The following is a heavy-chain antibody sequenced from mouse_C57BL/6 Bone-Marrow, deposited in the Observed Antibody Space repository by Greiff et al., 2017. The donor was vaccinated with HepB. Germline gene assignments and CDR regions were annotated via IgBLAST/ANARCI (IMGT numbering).Heavy chain of an antibody. J-gene: IGHJ2*01. CDR2: INPSSGYT. D-gene: IGHD2-3*01. V-gene: IGHV1-4*01. CDR1: GYTFTSYT. Sequence: VQLQQSGAELARPGASVKMSCKASGYTFTSYTMHWVKQRPGQGLEWIGYINPSSGYTKYNQKFKDKATLTADKSSSTAYMQLSSLTSEDSAVYYCAKYGYYVLDYWGQGTTLTVSS. CDR3: AKYGYYVLDY.